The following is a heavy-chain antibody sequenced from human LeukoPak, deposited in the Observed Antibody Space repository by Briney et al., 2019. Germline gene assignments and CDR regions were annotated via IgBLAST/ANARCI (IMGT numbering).Heavy chain of an antibody. V-gene: IGHV1-8*01. J-gene: IGHJ3*02. CDR3: ARIMYYYGSGSDALDI. D-gene: IGHD3-10*01. Sequence: GASVKVSCKASGYTFTSYDINWVRQATGQGLEWMGWMNPNSGNTGYAQKFQGRVTMTRNTSISTAYMELSSLRSEDTAVYYCARIMYYYGSGSDALDIWGQGTMVTVSS. CDR2: MNPNSGNT. CDR1: GYTFTSYD.